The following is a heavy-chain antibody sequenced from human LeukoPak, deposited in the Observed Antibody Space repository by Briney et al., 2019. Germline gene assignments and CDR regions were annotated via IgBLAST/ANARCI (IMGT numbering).Heavy chain of an antibody. CDR1: GGSISSYY. Sequence: PSETLSLTCTVSGGSISSYYWSWIRRPAGKGLEWIGRIYTSGSTNYNPSLKSRVTMSVDTSKNQFSLKLSSVTAADTAVYYCASSPRSGMWLGDITYFDYWGQGTLVTVSS. CDR2: IYTSGST. J-gene: IGHJ4*02. D-gene: IGHD6-19*01. V-gene: IGHV4-4*07. CDR3: ASSPRSGMWLGDITYFDY.